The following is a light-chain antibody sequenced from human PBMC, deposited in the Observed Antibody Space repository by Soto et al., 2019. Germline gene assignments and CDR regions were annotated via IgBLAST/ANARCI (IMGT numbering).Light chain of an antibody. CDR1: KSDICGYDF. V-gene: IGLV2-8*01. CDR2: EVV. J-gene: IGLJ1*01. CDR3: KSYAGSNTYV. Sequence: QSALTQPPSASCSPGQSVTISCTGTKSDICGYDFLSWYQHHPGKAPRLIIDEVVQRPSGVHDRFSGSESANTASLTVSGLQAADEADYFCKSYAGSNTYVFGSGNKVTVL.